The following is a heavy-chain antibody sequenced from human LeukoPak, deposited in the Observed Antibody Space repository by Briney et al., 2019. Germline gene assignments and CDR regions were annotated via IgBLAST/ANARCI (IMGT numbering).Heavy chain of an antibody. V-gene: IGHV1-18*01. CDR1: GYTFNSYG. CDR3: ARVLGGSYFRTHDY. J-gene: IGHJ4*02. CDR2: ISTYNGNT. Sequence: GASVKVSCKASGYTFNSYGISWVRQAPGQGLEWMGWISTYNGNTNYAQKLQGRVTMTTDTSTSTAYMDLRSLRSDDTAVYYCARVLGGSYFRTHDYWGQGTLVTVSS. D-gene: IGHD1-26*01.